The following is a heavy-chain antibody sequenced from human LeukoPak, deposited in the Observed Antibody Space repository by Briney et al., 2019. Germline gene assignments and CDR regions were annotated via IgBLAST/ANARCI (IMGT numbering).Heavy chain of an antibody. CDR2: IASDGSST. J-gene: IGHJ4*02. Sequence: QAGGSLRLSCAASGFTFSSYWMNWVRQAPGKGLVWVSRIASDGSSTTYADSVKGRFSISRDNAKNTLYQQMNSLRVEDTAVYYCARGRPHGNDYWGQGTLVTVSS. V-gene: IGHV3-74*01. CDR1: GFTFSSYW. D-gene: IGHD4-23*01. CDR3: ARGRPHGNDY.